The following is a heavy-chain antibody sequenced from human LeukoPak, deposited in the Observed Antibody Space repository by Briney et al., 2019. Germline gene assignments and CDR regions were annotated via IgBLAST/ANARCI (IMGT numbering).Heavy chain of an antibody. CDR2: IIPIFGTA. J-gene: IGHJ6*03. D-gene: IGHD3-3*01. CDR1: GGTFSSYA. Sequence: ASVKVSCKASGGTFSSYAISWVRQAPGQGLEWMGGIIPIFGTANYAQKFQGRVTITTDESTSTAYMERSSLRSEDTAVYYCARAGISPDLIYMDVWGKGTTVTVSS. V-gene: IGHV1-69*05. CDR3: ARAGISPDLIYMDV.